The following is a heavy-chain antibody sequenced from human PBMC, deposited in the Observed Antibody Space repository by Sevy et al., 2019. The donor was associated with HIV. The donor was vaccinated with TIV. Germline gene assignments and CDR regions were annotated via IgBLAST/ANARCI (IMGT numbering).Heavy chain of an antibody. D-gene: IGHD2-21*01. CDR2: ISGSSSHP. CDR3: ARNFFDRGDDYYYFDY. Sequence: GGSLRLSCAASGFTFSDYYVSWIRQAPGRGLEWVSYISGSSSHPNYADSVKGRFTISRDNAKNSLYLQMSSLRAEDTAVYYCARNFFDRGDDYYYFDYWGQGTLVTVSS. J-gene: IGHJ4*02. V-gene: IGHV3-11*06. CDR1: GFTFSDYY.